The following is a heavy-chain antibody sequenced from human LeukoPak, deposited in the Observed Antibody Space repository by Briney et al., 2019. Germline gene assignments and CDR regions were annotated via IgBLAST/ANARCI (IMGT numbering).Heavy chain of an antibody. CDR3: ARDMGYCSGGSCYSHNFDY. J-gene: IGHJ4*02. CDR1: GGSISSYY. Sequence: SETLSLTCTVSGGSISSYYWSWIRQPAGKGLEWIGRIYTSGSTNYNPSLNSRVTMSVDTSKNQFSLKLSSVTAADTAVYYCARDMGYCSGGSCYSHNFDYWGQGTLVTVSS. CDR2: IYTSGST. D-gene: IGHD2-15*01. V-gene: IGHV4-4*07.